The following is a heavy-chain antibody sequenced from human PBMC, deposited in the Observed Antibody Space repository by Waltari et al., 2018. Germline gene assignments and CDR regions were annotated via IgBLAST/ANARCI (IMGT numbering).Heavy chain of an antibody. Sequence: QLQLQESGPGLVKPSETLSLSCTVSGGSISSRSYYWGWIRQPPGKGLEWIGSIYYSGRTYYNPSRKSRVTISVDTSKNQFSLNLSSVTAADTAVYYCARQEEMVRRETHGYGMDVWGQGTTVTVSS. CDR1: GGSISSRSYY. CDR2: IYYSGRT. CDR3: ARQEEMVRRETHGYGMDV. J-gene: IGHJ6*02. V-gene: IGHV4-39*01. D-gene: IGHD3-10*01.